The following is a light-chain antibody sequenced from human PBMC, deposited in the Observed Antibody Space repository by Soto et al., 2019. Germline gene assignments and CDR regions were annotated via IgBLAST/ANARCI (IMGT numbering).Light chain of an antibody. Sequence: EIVMTQSPATLSVSPGDRATLSCRASQSVSSSLAWYQQIPGQAPRLLIYDASTRATGIPARFGGSGSGTEFTLTISSLQSEDFAVYYCQQYNNWPPLPFGGGTKVDI. CDR1: QSVSSS. CDR3: QQYNNWPPLP. V-gene: IGKV3-15*01. J-gene: IGKJ4*01. CDR2: DAS.